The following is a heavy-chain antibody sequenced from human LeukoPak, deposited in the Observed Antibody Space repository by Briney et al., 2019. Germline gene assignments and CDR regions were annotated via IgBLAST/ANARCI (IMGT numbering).Heavy chain of an antibody. J-gene: IGHJ5*02. CDR1: GFTVSSNY. D-gene: IGHD2-2*01. Sequence: GGSLRPSCAASGFTVSSNYMSWVRQAPGKGLEWVSVIYSGGSTYYADSVKGRFTISRDNSKNTLYLQMNSLRAEDTAVYYCARVVPAAIYGLGWFDPWGQGTLVTVSS. CDR3: ARVVPAAIYGLGWFDP. CDR2: IYSGGST. V-gene: IGHV3-66*01.